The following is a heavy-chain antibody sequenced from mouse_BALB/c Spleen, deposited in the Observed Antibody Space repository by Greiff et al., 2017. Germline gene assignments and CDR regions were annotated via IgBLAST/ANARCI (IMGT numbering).Heavy chain of an antibody. Sequence: EVMLVESGAELVKPGASVKLSCTASGFNIKDTYMHWVKQRPEQGLEWIGRIDPANGNTKYDPKFQGKATITADTSSNTAYLQLSSLTSEDTAVYYCASEGAMDYWGQGTSVTVSS. CDR3: ASEGAMDY. V-gene: IGHV14-3*02. CDR2: IDPANGNT. J-gene: IGHJ4*01. CDR1: GFNIKDTY.